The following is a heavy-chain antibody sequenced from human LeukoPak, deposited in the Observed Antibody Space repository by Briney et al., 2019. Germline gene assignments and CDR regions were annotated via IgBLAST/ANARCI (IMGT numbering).Heavy chain of an antibody. J-gene: IGHJ6*02. CDR3: ATYSHWVAGDV. D-gene: IGHD3-16*01. V-gene: IGHV3-7*01. CDR1: GFTFSESW. Sequence: GGSLRLSCAASGFTFSESWMSWVRQAPGKGLEWVANMNQDGSEKDYVDSVKGRFTITRDNARKSLYLQMSSLRVEGTAVYYCATYSHWVAGDVWGQGTTVTVSS. CDR2: MNQDGSEK.